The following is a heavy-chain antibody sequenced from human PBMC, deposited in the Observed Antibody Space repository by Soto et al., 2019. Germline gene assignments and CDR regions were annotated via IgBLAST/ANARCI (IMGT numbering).Heavy chain of an antibody. CDR2: ISYDGRND. CDR1: GFTFSNHG. D-gene: IGHD1-1*01. J-gene: IGHJ6*02. V-gene: IGHV3-30*18. CDR3: AKNRARPERYYYYGMEV. Sequence: GGSLRLSCAASGFTFSNHGMHWARQAPGKWLEWVAVISYDGRNDYYADSVKGRFTISRDNSNNTLYLQMNSLRAEDTAVYCCAKNRARPERYYYYGMEVWGQGTTVTVSS.